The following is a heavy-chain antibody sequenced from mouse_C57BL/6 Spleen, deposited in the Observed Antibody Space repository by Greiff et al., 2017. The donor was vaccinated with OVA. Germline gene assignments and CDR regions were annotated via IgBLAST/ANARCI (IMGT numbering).Heavy chain of an antibody. CDR1: GYTFTSYW. CDR3: ARVEDGYVYDGGIFAY. Sequence: QVQLQQPGTELVKPGASVKLSCKASGYTFTSYWMHWVKQRPGQGLEWIGNINPSNGGTNYNEKFKSKATLTVDKSSSTAYMQLSSLTSEDSAVYYCARVEDGYVYDGGIFAYWGQGTLVTVSA. V-gene: IGHV1-53*01. D-gene: IGHD2-2*01. CDR2: INPSNGGT. J-gene: IGHJ3*01.